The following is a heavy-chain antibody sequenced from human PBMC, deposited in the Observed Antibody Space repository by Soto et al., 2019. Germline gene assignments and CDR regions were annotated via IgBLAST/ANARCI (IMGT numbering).Heavy chain of an antibody. CDR3: ARPQFSGTYHDTFNI. J-gene: IGHJ3*02. D-gene: IGHD1-26*01. Sequence: PSETLSLTCTVSGPSISSSTYYWGWIRQPPGKGLEWIGSVYYSENTYYNPSLKSRATISVDTSKNLFSLKLTSVTAADTAMYYCARPQFSGTYHDTFNIWGQGTMVT. CDR1: GPSISSSTYY. V-gene: IGHV4-39*02. CDR2: VYYSENT.